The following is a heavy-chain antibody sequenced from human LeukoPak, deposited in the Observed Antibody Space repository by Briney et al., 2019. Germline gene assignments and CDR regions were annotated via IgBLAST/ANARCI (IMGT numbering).Heavy chain of an antibody. CDR3: SRNGLVDFDY. CDR1: GFAFDDFA. CDR2: IRRRAYGGAA. Sequence: GGSLRLSCTTSGFAFDDFAMSWVRQPAGKGLEWVGFIRRRAYGGAAEYAASAKGRFIISRDDSKGIAYLQMNSLKTEDTAVYYCSRNGLVDFDYWGQGSRVIVSP. V-gene: IGHV3-49*04. J-gene: IGHJ4*02.